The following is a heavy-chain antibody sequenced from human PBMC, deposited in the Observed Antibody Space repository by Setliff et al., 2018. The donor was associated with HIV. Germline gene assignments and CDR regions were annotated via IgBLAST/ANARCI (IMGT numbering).Heavy chain of an antibody. V-gene: IGHV3-21*01. D-gene: IGHD1-26*01. CDR1: GFTFSSYS. Sequence: PGGSLRLSCAASGFTFSSYSMNWVRQAPGKGLEWVSSISSSSRSKYYADSGKGRFTISRDNAKNSLYLQMNSLRAEDTAVYYCARGTVGATFLHNDHWGQGTLVTVSS. CDR2: ISSSSRSK. CDR3: ARGTVGATFLHNDH. J-gene: IGHJ4*02.